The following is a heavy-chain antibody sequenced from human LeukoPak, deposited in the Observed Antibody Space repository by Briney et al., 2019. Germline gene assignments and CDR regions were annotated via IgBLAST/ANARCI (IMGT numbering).Heavy chain of an antibody. J-gene: IGHJ5*02. CDR3: ARVLGSSTSSWFDP. CDR2: IYYSGST. Sequence: SQTLSLTCTVSGGSISSGGYYWSWIRQHPGKGLEWIGYIYYSGSTYYNPSLKSRVTISVGTSKNQFSLKLSSVTAADTAVYYCARVLGSSTSSWFDPWGQGTLVTVSS. D-gene: IGHD2-2*01. CDR1: GGSISSGGYY. V-gene: IGHV4-31*03.